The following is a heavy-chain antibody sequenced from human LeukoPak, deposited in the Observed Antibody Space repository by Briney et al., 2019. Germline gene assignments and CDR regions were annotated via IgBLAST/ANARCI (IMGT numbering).Heavy chain of an antibody. CDR3: ARVSSDWYLNDPFDY. CDR2: ISGSGGST. J-gene: IGHJ4*02. Sequence: GGSLRLSCAASGFTFSSYAMSWVRQAPGKGLEWVSAISGSGGSTYYADSVKGRFTTSRDNSKNTLYLQMISLRAEDTAVYYCARVSSDWYLNDPFDYWGQGTLVTVSS. D-gene: IGHD6-19*01. V-gene: IGHV3-23*01. CDR1: GFTFSSYA.